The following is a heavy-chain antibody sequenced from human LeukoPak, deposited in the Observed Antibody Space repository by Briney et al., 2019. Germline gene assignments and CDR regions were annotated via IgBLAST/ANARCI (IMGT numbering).Heavy chain of an antibody. V-gene: IGHV1-18*01. CDR2: ISVYNGNT. CDR3: ARGSDGDPDGDN. D-gene: IGHD4-17*01. Sequence: GASVKVFCKASGYTFTSYGISWVRQAPGQGFEWMGWISVYNGNTNYAQKLQGRVTMTTDTSTSTAYMELRSLRSDDTAIYYCARGSDGDPDGDNWGQGTLVTVSS. J-gene: IGHJ4*02. CDR1: GYTFTSYG.